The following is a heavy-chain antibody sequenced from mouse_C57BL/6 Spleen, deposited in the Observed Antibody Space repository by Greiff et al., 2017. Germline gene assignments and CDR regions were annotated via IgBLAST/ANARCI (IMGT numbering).Heavy chain of an antibody. D-gene: IGHD1-1*01. CDR3: TRGFITTVVPYFDY. J-gene: IGHJ2*01. V-gene: IGHV1-15*01. Sequence: QVQLQQSGAELVRPGASVTLSCKASGYTFTDYEMHWVKQTPVHGLEWIGAIDPETGGTAYNQKFKGKAILTADKSSSTAYMELRSLTSEDSAVYYCTRGFITTVVPYFDYWGQGTTLTVSS. CDR1: GYTFTDYE. CDR2: IDPETGGT.